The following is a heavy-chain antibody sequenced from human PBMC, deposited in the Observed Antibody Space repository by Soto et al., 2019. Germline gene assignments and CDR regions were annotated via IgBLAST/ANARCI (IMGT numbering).Heavy chain of an antibody. J-gene: IGHJ6*02. CDR2: IYYSGST. CDR1: GGSISSGGYY. CDR3: ARDFLQQLANDYYYYYGMDV. D-gene: IGHD6-13*01. V-gene: IGHV4-31*03. Sequence: NPSETLSLACTVSGGSISSGGYYWSWIRQHPGKGLEWIGYIYYSGSTYYNPSLKSRVTISVDTSKNQFSLKLSSVTAADTAVYYCARDFLQQLANDYYYYYGMDVWGQGTTVTVSS.